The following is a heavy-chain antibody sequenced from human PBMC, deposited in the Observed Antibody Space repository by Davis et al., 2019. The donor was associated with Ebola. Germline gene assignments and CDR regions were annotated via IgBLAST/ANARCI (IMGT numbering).Heavy chain of an antibody. CDR2: INPNSGGT. D-gene: IGHD7-27*01. V-gene: IGHV1-2*02. CDR3: ARDQAGEDYFDN. J-gene: IGHJ4*02. CDR1: GYTFMSYA. Sequence: ASVKVSCKASGYTFMSYAISWVRQAPGQGLEWMGWINPNSGGTNYAQKFQGRVTMTRDTSISTAYMELSRLRSDDTAVYYCARDQAGEDYFDNWGQGTLVTVSS.